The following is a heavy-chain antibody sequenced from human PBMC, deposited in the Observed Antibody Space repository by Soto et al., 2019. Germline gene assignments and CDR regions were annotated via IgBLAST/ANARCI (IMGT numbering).Heavy chain of an antibody. CDR1: GYTFTSYY. D-gene: IGHD3-3*01. J-gene: IGHJ6*02. Sequence: ASVKVSCKASGYTFTSYYINWVRQATGQRLEWVGWMNPNSGNTGYAQKFQGRVTMTRNTSISTAYMELSSLRSEDTAVYYCARRQAKYYDFWSGSLAAYYYYGMDVWGQGTTVTVSS. CDR2: MNPNSGNT. CDR3: ARRQAKYYDFWSGSLAAYYYYGMDV. V-gene: IGHV1-8*01.